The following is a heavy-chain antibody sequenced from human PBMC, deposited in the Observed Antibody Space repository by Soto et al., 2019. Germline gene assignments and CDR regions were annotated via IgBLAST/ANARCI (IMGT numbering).Heavy chain of an antibody. CDR2: MSHSGGT. CDR1: GGSVNSGNYY. CDR3: ARVERGTATTVVDAFDI. V-gene: IGHV4-34*01. J-gene: IGHJ3*02. D-gene: IGHD1-1*01. Sequence: QVQLQQWGAGLLKPSETLSLTCAVFGGSVNSGNYYWSWIRQPPGKGLEWIGEMSHSGGTHFTPSVKGRVTISVDTSKNQFSLKMSSVTAADTALYYCARVERGTATTVVDAFDIWGPGTMVTVSS.